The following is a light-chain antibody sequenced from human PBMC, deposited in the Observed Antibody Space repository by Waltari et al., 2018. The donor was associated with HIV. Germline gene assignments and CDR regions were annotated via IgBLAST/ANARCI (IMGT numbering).Light chain of an antibody. Sequence: QSALTQPPPVSGPPGQSVPIPCTGTSSDVGGFNYVSWYQHYPGKAPKLLIYDVTKRPSRVPDRFSGSKSGNTASLTISGLQAEDEADYYCCSYAGRNTMLFGGGTTLTVL. CDR2: DVT. V-gene: IGLV2-11*01. J-gene: IGLJ2*01. CDR3: CSYAGRNTML. CDR1: SSDVGGFNY.